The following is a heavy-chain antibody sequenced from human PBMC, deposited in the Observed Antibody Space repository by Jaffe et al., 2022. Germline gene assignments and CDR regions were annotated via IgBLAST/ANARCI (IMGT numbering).Heavy chain of an antibody. J-gene: IGHJ4*02. V-gene: IGHV4-39*01. CDR1: GGSISSSSYY. CDR2: IYYSGST. CDR3: ARHPGMDYGDY. Sequence: QLQLQESGPGLVKPSETLSLTCTVSGGSISSSSYYWGWIRQPPGKGLEWIGSIYYSGSTYYNPSLKSRVTISVDTSKNQFSLKLSSVTAADTAVYYCARHPGMDYGDYWGQGTLVTVSS.